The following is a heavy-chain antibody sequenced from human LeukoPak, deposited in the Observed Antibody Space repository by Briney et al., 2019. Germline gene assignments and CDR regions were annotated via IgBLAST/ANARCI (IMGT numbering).Heavy chain of an antibody. CDR3: ARHRRSGTGDYFDY. J-gene: IGHJ4*02. CDR2: IYYSGST. V-gene: IGHV4-59*01. CDR1: GDSISNYY. D-gene: IGHD6-13*01. Sequence: SETLSLTCTVSGDSISNYYWNWIRQPPGKGLEWIGYIYYSGSTNYNPSLKSRVTISVDTSKNQFSLKVSSVTAADTAVYYCARHRRSGTGDYFDYWGQGTLVTVSS.